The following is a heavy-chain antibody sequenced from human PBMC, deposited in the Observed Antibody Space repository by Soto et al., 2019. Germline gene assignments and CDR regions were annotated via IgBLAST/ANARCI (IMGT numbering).Heavy chain of an antibody. D-gene: IGHD3-10*01. V-gene: IGHV3-23*01. CDR1: GFTFSSYA. J-gene: IGHJ6*04. CDR2: ISGGGDNT. CDR3: AKDLLRVRERDV. Sequence: EVQLLESGGGLVQPGGSLRLSCAASGFTFSSYAMSWVRQAPGKGLEWVSVISGGGDNTYYADAVKGRFTISRDNAQTTLYLQMNSLRAEDTAVYYCAKDLLRVRERDVWGKGTTVTVSS.